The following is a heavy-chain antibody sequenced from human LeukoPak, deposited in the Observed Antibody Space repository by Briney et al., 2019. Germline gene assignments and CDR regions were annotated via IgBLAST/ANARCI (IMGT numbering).Heavy chain of an antibody. CDR2: IWYDGSNK. CDR3: AIDTSAEKGQQLAN. D-gene: IGHD6-13*01. Sequence: PGGSLRLSCAASGFTFSSYGMHWVRQAPDKGLEWVAIIWYDGSNKFYADSVKGRFTISRDNSKNSLYLQMNSLRADDTAVYYCAIDTSAEKGQQLANWGQGTLVTVSS. CDR1: GFTFSSYG. J-gene: IGHJ4*02. V-gene: IGHV3-33*01.